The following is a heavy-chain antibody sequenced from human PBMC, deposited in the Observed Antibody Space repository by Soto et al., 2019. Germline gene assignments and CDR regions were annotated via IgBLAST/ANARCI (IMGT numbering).Heavy chain of an antibody. CDR2: ISYDGSNK. J-gene: IGHJ6*03. V-gene: IGHV3-30*03. Sequence: GGSLRLSCAASGFTFSSYGMHWVRQAPGKGLEWVAVISYDGSNKYYADSVKGRFTISRDNSKNTLYLQMNSLRADDTALYYCARTTVTASYYYMDVWGKGSTVTVSS. CDR1: GFTFSSYG. D-gene: IGHD4-17*01. CDR3: ARTTVTASYYYMDV.